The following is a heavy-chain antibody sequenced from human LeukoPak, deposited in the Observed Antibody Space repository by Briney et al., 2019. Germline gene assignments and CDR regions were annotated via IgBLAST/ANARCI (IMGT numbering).Heavy chain of an antibody. Sequence: GGSLRLSCAASGFGFSTYAMTWVRQVPGKGQEWVSAISGSGGSTYSADSVKGRFTISRDSSKNTLYLQMNSLRAEDTAVYFCAKAGIEVLKGKYYFDYWGQGTLVTVSS. CDR2: ISGSGGST. V-gene: IGHV3-23*01. CDR3: AKAGIEVLKGKYYFDY. CDR1: GFGFSTYA. D-gene: IGHD6-19*01. J-gene: IGHJ4*02.